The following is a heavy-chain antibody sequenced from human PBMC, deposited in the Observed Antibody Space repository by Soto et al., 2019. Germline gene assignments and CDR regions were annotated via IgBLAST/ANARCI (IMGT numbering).Heavy chain of an antibody. CDR3: ALDSSGYYYFDY. Sequence: RASVKVSCKASGGTFSSYAISWVRQAPGQGLEWMGGIIPIFGTANYAQKFQGRVTITADESTSTAYMELSSLRSEDTAVYYCALDSSGYYYFDYWGQGTLVTVSS. CDR1: GGTFSSYA. V-gene: IGHV1-69*13. CDR2: IIPIFGTA. J-gene: IGHJ4*02. D-gene: IGHD3-22*01.